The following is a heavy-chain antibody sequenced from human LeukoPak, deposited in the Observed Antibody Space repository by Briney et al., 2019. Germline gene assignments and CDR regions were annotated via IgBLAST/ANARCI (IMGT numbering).Heavy chain of an antibody. Sequence: GGSLRLSCTASGFSVSSNYMSWIRQAPGKGLEWVSYISSSGSTIYYADSVKGRFTISRDNAKNSLYLQMNSLRAEDTAVYYCAREMGRGYDYGMDVWGQGTTVTVSS. V-gene: IGHV3-11*01. J-gene: IGHJ6*02. CDR1: GFSVSSNY. D-gene: IGHD1-26*01. CDR3: AREMGRGYDYGMDV. CDR2: ISSSGSTI.